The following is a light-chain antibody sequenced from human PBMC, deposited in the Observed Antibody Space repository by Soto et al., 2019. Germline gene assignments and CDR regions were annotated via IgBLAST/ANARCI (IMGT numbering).Light chain of an antibody. Sequence: EIVLTQSPGTLSLSPGERATLSCRASQSVSSSYLAWYQQKPGQAPRLLLYGASSMATGIPDRFSGSGSGTDFTLTISRLEPEDFAVYYCQQYGSSPWPFGQGTKVEIK. J-gene: IGKJ1*01. CDR2: GAS. V-gene: IGKV3-20*01. CDR3: QQYGSSPWP. CDR1: QSVSSSY.